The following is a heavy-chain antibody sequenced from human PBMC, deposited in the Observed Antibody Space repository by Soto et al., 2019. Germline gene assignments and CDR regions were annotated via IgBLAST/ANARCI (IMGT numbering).Heavy chain of an antibody. D-gene: IGHD4-17*01. CDR2: IDHDGPT. V-gene: IGHV3-74*01. CDR1: GFTFSNYW. Sequence: EVQLVESGGGLVQPGGSLRLSCAGSGFTFSNYWMHWVRQAPGKGLEWVSRIDHDGPTDYADSVRGRFTISRDNAENTLYLQMNSRGPEDTAVYYCVRDSHGNYWGEGTLFTVSS. CDR3: VRDSHGNY. J-gene: IGHJ4*02.